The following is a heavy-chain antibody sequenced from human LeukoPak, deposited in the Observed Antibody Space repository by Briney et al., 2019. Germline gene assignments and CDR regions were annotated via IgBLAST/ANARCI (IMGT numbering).Heavy chain of an antibody. CDR3: ARGESFSIGGFYWFDP. J-gene: IGHJ5*02. D-gene: IGHD6-6*01. V-gene: IGHV6-1*01. CDR1: GDSVSSNSAA. Sequence: SQTLSLTSAISGDSVSSNSAAWNWIRQSPSRGLEWLGRTYYRSKWYNDYAVSVKSRITINPDTSKNHFSLQLNSVTPEDTAVYYCARGESFSIGGFYWFDPLGPGNTGHRLL. CDR2: TYYRSKWYN.